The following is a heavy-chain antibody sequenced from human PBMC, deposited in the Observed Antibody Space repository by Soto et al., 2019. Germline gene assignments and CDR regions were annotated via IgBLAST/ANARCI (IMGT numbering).Heavy chain of an antibody. CDR1: GGSIRSYY. CDR3: AREGASGFGMDV. Sequence: TLSLTCTVSGGSIRSYYWSWIRQPAGKPLEWIGRIYTSGTTSYNPSLKSRVTMLVDTSKNHFSLKLTSVTAADTAIYYCAREGASGFGMDVWGQGTTVTVS. J-gene: IGHJ6*02. V-gene: IGHV4-4*07. CDR2: IYTSGTT. D-gene: IGHD1-26*01.